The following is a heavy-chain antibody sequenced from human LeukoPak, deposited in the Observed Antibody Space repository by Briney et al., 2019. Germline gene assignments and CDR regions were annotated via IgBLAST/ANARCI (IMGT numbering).Heavy chain of an antibody. Sequence: GGSLRLSCAASGFTFSSHTMNLVRQAPGKGLEWASSISSSGNYIYYADSVKGRFTISRDNAKNSLYLQMNSLRAEDTAVYYCARGGAMVRGVSPLDYWGQGTLVTVSS. V-gene: IGHV3-21*01. D-gene: IGHD3-10*01. J-gene: IGHJ4*02. CDR3: ARGGAMVRGVSPLDY. CDR1: GFTFSSHT. CDR2: ISSSGNYI.